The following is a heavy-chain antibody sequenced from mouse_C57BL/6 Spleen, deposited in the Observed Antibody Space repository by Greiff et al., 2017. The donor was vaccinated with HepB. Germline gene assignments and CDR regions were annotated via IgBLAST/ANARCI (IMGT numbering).Heavy chain of an antibody. V-gene: IGHV7-3*01. CDR3: ARSLYDYDGPWFAY. D-gene: IGHD2-4*01. CDR2: IRNKANGYTT. CDR1: GFTFTDYY. J-gene: IGHJ3*01. Sequence: EVKLMESGGGLVQPGGSLSLSCAASGFTFTDYYMSWVRQPPGKALEWLGFIRNKANGYTTEYSASVKGRFTISRDNSQSILYLQMNALRAEDSATYYCARSLYDYDGPWFAYWGQGTLVTVSA.